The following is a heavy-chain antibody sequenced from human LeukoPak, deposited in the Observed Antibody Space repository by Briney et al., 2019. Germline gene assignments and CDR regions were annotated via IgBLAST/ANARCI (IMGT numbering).Heavy chain of an antibody. Sequence: ASETLSLTCTVSGGSISSYYWSWIRQPPGKGLEWIGYIYYSGSTNYNPSLKSRVTISVDTSKNQFSLKLSSVTAADTAVYYCARLKDGYHDYWGQGTLVTVSS. J-gene: IGHJ4*02. D-gene: IGHD5-12*01. CDR2: IYYSGST. CDR1: GGSISSYY. V-gene: IGHV4-59*12. CDR3: ARLKDGYHDY.